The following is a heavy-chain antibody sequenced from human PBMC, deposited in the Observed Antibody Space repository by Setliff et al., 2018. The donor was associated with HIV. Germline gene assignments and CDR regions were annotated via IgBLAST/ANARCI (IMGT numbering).Heavy chain of an antibody. Sequence: SETLSLTCTVSGGSISSGSYFWNWIRQPAGKGLEWIGRIYTSGTTNFNPSLKSRVTISRDPSKNQFSLNLNSVTAADTAVYHCAREEYSYIDFWGQGTLVTVSS. CDR2: IYTSGTT. CDR3: AREEYSYIDF. CDR1: GGSISSGSYF. J-gene: IGHJ4*02. V-gene: IGHV4-61*02. D-gene: IGHD3-16*02.